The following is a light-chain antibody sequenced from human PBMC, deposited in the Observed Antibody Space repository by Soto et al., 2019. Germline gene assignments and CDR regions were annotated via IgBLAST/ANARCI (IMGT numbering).Light chain of an antibody. CDR1: QSVSSY. V-gene: IGKV3-11*01. Sequence: EIVLTQSPATLSLSPGERATLSCRASQSVSSYLAWYQQKPGQAPRLLIYDASNRATGIPARFSGSGSGTXXXXXXXXXXXXXXXVYYCQQRSXXPPTFGGGTKV. CDR3: QQRSXXPPT. J-gene: IGKJ4*01. CDR2: DAS.